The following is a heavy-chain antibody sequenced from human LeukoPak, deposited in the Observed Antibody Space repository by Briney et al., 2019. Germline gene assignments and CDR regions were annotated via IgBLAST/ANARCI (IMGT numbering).Heavy chain of an antibody. CDR3: ARLNYYDSSGYFPSPFDY. Sequence: GESLKISCQGSRYDFTSYWIAWVRQMPGKGLEWMGIIYPGDSDTRYSPSFQGQVTISADKSISTAYLQWSSLKASDTAMYYCARLNYYDSSGYFPSPFDYWGQGTLVTVSS. CDR1: RYDFTSYW. CDR2: IYPGDSDT. J-gene: IGHJ4*02. D-gene: IGHD3-22*01. V-gene: IGHV5-51*01.